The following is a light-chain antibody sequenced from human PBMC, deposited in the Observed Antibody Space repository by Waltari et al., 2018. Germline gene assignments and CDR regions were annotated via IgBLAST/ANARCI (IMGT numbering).Light chain of an antibody. V-gene: IGLV2-14*03. CDR1: SSDVGASNY. J-gene: IGLJ3*02. CDR2: EVS. CDR3: SSYTTSNTWV. Sequence: QSALTQPASVSGSPGQSIAFSCAGTSSDVGASNYGSWYQQHPGKAPKLMLYEVSNRPPGVSNRFSGSKSGNTASLTISGLQAEDEADYYCSSYTTSNTWVFGGGTKLTVL.